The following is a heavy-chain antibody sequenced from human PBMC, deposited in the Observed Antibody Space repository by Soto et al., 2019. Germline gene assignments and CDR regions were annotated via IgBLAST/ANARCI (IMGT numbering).Heavy chain of an antibody. Sequence: GGSLRLPSAASWFTFLNHSVNLVRQAPRKGLEWVSYISSSSSTIYYADSVKGRFTISRDNAKNSLYLQMNSLRDEDTAVYYCARDRSPYDYVWGNPPGYWGQGTLVTVSS. CDR3: ARDRSPYDYVWGNPPGY. CDR2: ISSSSSTI. D-gene: IGHD3-16*01. CDR1: WFTFLNHS. J-gene: IGHJ4*02. V-gene: IGHV3-48*02.